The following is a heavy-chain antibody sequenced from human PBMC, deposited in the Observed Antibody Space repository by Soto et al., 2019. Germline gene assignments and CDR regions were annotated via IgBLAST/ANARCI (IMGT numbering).Heavy chain of an antibody. D-gene: IGHD3-9*01. CDR3: EKVLDESMVVNGYLY. CDR1: GFSFSSYA. Sequence: GGSLRLSCAASGFSFSSYAMSWVRQAPGKGLEWVSAIGGSGDSTYYADSVKGRFTISRDNSKNTLYLQVNSLRAEDTAVYYCEKVLDESMVVNGYLYWGQGTLVTVSS. J-gene: IGHJ4*02. CDR2: IGGSGDST. V-gene: IGHV3-23*01.